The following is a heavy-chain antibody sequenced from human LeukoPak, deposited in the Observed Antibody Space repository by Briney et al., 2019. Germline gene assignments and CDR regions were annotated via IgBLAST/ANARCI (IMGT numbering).Heavy chain of an antibody. Sequence: GGSLRLSCAASGFTFSSYSMNWVRQAPGKGLEWVSSISSSSSYIYYADSVKGRFTISRDNAKNSLYLQMNSLRAEGTAVYYCARDCSSTSCYDAFDIWGQGTMVTVSS. V-gene: IGHV3-21*01. CDR2: ISSSSSYI. J-gene: IGHJ3*02. CDR3: ARDCSSTSCYDAFDI. CDR1: GFTFSSYS. D-gene: IGHD2-2*01.